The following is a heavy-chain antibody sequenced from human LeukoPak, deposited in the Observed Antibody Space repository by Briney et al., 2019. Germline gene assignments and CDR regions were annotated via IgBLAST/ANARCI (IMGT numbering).Heavy chain of an antibody. CDR3: AIKDHILTASGLSPHIPHYFDY. D-gene: IGHD3-9*01. CDR1: GGNFNFYA. V-gene: IGHV1-69*13. J-gene: IGHJ4*02. Sequence: ASVKVSCKATGGNFNFYAISWLRQAPGQGLEWMGGIIPIAGTTNYAQKSQGRVTITADESTSTAYMELSSLRSEDTAVYYCAIKDHILTASGLSPHIPHYFDYWGQGTPVTVSS. CDR2: IIPIAGTT.